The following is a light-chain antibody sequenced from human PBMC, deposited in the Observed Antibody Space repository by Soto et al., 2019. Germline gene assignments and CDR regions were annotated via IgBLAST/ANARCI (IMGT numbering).Light chain of an antibody. V-gene: IGLV2-23*03. CDR3: CSYAGSRTFV. CDR2: EGS. CDR1: SSDVGSYDL. Sequence: QSALTQPASVSGSPGQSITISCTGTSSDVGSYDLVSWYQQHPGKAPKLMIYEGSKRPSGVSNRFSGSKSGNTASLTISGLQAEDEGDYYCCSYAGSRTFVFGGGTKLTVL. J-gene: IGLJ2*01.